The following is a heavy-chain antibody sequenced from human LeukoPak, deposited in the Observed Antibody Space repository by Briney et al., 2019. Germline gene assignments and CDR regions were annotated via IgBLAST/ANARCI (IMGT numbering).Heavy chain of an antibody. CDR1: GVSMTTYY. CDR2: SHNSGET. CDR3: ARQPGSTAAFDI. Sequence: SETLSLTCTVSGVSMTTYYWSWIRQPPGKGLEWIAYSHNSGETKYNPSLKSRITISVDTSKNEFSLKLTSVTAADTAVYYCARQPGSTAAFDIWGQGTTVTVSA. D-gene: IGHD5-18*01. V-gene: IGHV4-59*08. J-gene: IGHJ3*02.